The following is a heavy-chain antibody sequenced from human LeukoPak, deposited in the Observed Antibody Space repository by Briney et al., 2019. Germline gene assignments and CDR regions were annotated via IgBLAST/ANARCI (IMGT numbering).Heavy chain of an antibody. CDR3: ARRGSSWVDY. Sequence: SETLSLTCTVSGGSISNYYWNWIRQPPGKGLEWIWYIYYSGNTNYNPSLKSRVTISLDTSKNQFSLNLSSVTAADTAIYYCARRGSSWVDYWGQGTLVTVSS. V-gene: IGHV4-59*08. D-gene: IGHD6-13*01. J-gene: IGHJ4*02. CDR1: GGSISNYY. CDR2: IYYSGNT.